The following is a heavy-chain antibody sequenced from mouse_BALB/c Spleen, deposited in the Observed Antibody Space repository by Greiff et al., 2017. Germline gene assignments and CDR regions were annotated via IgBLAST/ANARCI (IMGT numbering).Heavy chain of an antibody. D-gene: IGHD2-1*01. CDR2: ISSGSSTI. J-gene: IGHJ2*01. V-gene: IGHV5-17*02. CDR1: GFTFSSFG. CDR3: ARKDLLWEYFDY. Sequence: EVQVVESGGGLVQPGGSRKLSCAASGFTFSSFGMHWVRQAPETGLEWVAYISSGSSTIYYADTVKGRLTISRDNPKNTLFLQMTSLRSEDTAMYYCARKDLLWEYFDYWGQGTTLTVSS.